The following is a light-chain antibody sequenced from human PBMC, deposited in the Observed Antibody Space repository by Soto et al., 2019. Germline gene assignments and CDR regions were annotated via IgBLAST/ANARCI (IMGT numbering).Light chain of an antibody. V-gene: IGLV2-11*01. CDR3: CSYAGSYSYV. J-gene: IGLJ1*01. CDR1: SSDVGGYNY. Sequence: QSVLTQPRSVSGSPGQSVTISCTGTSSDVGGYNYVSWYQQHPGRAPKLMIYDVNERPSGVPDRFSGSKSGNRASLTISGLQAEDEADYYCCSYAGSYSYVFGAGTKVTVL. CDR2: DVN.